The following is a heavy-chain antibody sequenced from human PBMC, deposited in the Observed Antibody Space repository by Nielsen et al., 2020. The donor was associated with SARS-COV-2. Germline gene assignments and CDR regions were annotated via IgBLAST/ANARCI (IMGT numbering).Heavy chain of an antibody. CDR3: ARGSSSWYYYYYGMDV. CDR1: GFTFSSYE. CDR2: ISSSGSTI. V-gene: IGHV3-48*03. Sequence: GGSLRLSCAASGFTFSSYEMNWVRQAPGKGLEWVSYISSSGSTIYYADSVKGRFTISRDNAKNSLYLQMNSLRAEDTAVYYCARGSSSWYYYYYGMDVWGQGTTVTVSS. J-gene: IGHJ6*02. D-gene: IGHD6-13*01.